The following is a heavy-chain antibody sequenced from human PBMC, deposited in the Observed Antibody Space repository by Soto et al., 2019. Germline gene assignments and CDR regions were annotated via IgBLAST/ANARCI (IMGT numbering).Heavy chain of an antibody. J-gene: IGHJ6*02. V-gene: IGHV1-46*01. Sequence: QVQLVQSGPEVTKPGASVKLSCRSSGYAFTNYYLHWVRQAPGQGLEWMGIINPSGGSTKYAQRFQGRVIMTRDTSTSTVDMELSGLRSEDTAVYYCARAFCGGDCFDNIVYYLSGMDLWGQGTTVTVSS. CDR3: ARAFCGGDCFDNIVYYLSGMDL. CDR1: GYAFTNYY. D-gene: IGHD2-21*02. CDR2: INPSGGST.